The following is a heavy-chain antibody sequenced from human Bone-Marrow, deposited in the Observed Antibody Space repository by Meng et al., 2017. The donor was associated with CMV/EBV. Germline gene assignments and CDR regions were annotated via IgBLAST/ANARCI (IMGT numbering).Heavy chain of an antibody. CDR2: IYYSGST. J-gene: IGHJ5*02. V-gene: IGHV4-59*01. CDR3: AREPLYCSSTSCYNWFDP. Sequence: SETLSLTCTVSGGSLRSYYWSWIRQPPGKGLEWIGYIYYSGSTNYNPSLKSRVTISVDTSKNQFSLKLSSVTAADTAVYYCAREPLYCSSTSCYNWFDPWGQGTLVTVSS. CDR1: GGSLRSYY. D-gene: IGHD2-2*01.